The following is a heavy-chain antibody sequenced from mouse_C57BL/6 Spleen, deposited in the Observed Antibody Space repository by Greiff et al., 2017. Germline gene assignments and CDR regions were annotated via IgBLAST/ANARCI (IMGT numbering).Heavy chain of an antibody. CDR2: IWSDGST. D-gene: IGHD2-3*01. J-gene: IGHJ4*01. Sequence: VHLVESGPGLVAPSQSLSITCTVSGFSLTSYGVHWVRQPPGKGLEWLVVIWSDGSTTYNSALKSRLSTSKDNSKSQVFLKMNSLQTDDTAMYYWARSPYELGAMDYWGQGTSVTVSS. CDR3: ARSPYELGAMDY. V-gene: IGHV2-6*03. CDR1: GFSLTSYG.